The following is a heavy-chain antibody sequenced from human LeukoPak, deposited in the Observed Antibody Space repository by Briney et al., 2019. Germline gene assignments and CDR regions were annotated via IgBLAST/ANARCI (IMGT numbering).Heavy chain of an antibody. D-gene: IGHD2-21*02. V-gene: IGHV4-39*07. Sequence: PSETLSLTCTVSSGSISSSSYYWAWIRQPPGKGLECIGSIYYSGRTNYNPSLKSRLTISVDTSKNQFSLKLSSVTAADTAFYYCARAYCVGDCYESRGHFDYWGQGTLVTVSS. CDR1: SGSISSSSYY. CDR2: IYYSGRT. J-gene: IGHJ4*02. CDR3: ARAYCVGDCYESRGHFDY.